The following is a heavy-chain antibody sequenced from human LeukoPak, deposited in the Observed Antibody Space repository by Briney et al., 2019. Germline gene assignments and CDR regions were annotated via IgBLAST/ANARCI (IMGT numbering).Heavy chain of an antibody. Sequence: IPSETLSLTCTVSGGSISSGSYYWSWIRQPAGKGLEWIGRIYTSGSTNYNPSLKSRVTISVDTSKNQLSLKLSSVTAADTAVYYCASYSNYVSASSYYYYMDVWGKGTTVTVSS. CDR3: ASYSNYVSASSYYYYMDV. D-gene: IGHD4-11*01. J-gene: IGHJ6*03. CDR2: IYTSGST. CDR1: GGSISSGSYY. V-gene: IGHV4-61*02.